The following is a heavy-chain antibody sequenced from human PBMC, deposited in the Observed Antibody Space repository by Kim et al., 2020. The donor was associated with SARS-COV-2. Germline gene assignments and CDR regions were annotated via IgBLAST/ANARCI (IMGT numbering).Heavy chain of an antibody. CDR2: INHSGST. V-gene: IGHV4-34*01. CDR1: GGSFSGYY. J-gene: IGHJ4*01. D-gene: IGHD3-10*01. Sequence: SETLSLTCAVYGGSFSGYYWSWIRQPPGKGLEWIGEINHSGSTNYNPSLKSRVTISVDTSKNQFSLMLSSVTAADTAVYYCARGRLLWFGELPPFDYWG. CDR3: ARGRLLWFGELPPFDY.